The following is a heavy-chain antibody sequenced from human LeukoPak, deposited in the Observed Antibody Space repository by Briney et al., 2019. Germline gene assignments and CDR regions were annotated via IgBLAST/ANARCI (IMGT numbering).Heavy chain of an antibody. CDR2: IYTSGST. Sequence: TXXVXGGSISSGSYYWSWIRQPAGKGLEWIGRIYTSGSTNYNPSLKSRVTISVDTSKNKFSLKLSSVTAADTAVYXXXXXXXXXXXXXXFGAFDIWGQGTMVTVSS. D-gene: IGHD3-10*01. V-gene: IGHV4-61*02. CDR3: XXXXXXXXXXXXFGAFDI. J-gene: IGHJ3*02. CDR1: GGSISSGSYY.